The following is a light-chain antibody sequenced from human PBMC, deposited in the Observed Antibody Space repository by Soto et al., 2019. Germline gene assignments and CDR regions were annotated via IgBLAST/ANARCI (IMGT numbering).Light chain of an antibody. CDR3: QQYNNWPRT. CDR1: QSVSRSY. CDR2: GAS. V-gene: IGKV3D-15*01. J-gene: IGKJ1*01. Sequence: EIVLTQSPGTFSLWPLEIAAVAVMASQSVSRSYLAWYQLKPGQAPRLLIYGASSRATGIPARFSGSGSGTEFTLTISSLQSEDFAVYYCQQYNNWPRTFGQGTKVDIK.